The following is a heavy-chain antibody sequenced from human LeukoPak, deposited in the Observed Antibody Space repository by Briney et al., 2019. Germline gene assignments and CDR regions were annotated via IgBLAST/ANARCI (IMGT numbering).Heavy chain of an antibody. CDR2: INHSGST. J-gene: IGHJ5*02. CDR1: GGSFSGYY. Sequence: SETLSLTCAVYGGSFSGYYWSWIRQPPGKGLEWIGEINHSGSTNYNPSLKSRVTISVDTSKNQFSLKLSSVTAADTAVYYCARERYSDWLLFRSNWFDPWGQGTLVTVSS. CDR3: ARERYSDWLLFRSNWFDP. D-gene: IGHD3-9*01. V-gene: IGHV4-34*01.